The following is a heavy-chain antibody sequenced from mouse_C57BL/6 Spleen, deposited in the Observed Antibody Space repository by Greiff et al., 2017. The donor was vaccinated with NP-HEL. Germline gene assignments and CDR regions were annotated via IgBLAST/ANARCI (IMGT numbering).Heavy chain of an antibody. J-gene: IGHJ4*01. Sequence: EVMLVESGGGLVKPGGSLKLSCAASGFTFSDYGMHWVRQAPEKGLEWVAYISSGSSTIYYVDTVKGRFTISRDNAKNTLFLQMTSLRSEDTAMYYCARDPYYYAMDYWGQGTSVTVSS. CDR2: ISSGSSTI. CDR3: ARDPYYYAMDY. V-gene: IGHV5-17*01. CDR1: GFTFSDYG.